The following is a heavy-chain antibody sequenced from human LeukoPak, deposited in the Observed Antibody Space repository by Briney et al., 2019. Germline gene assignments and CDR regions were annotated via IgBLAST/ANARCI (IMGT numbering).Heavy chain of an antibody. V-gene: IGHV3-30*18. J-gene: IGHJ4*02. Sequence: GGSLRLSCAASGFTFSSYGMHWVRQAPGKGLEWVAVISYDGSNKYYADSVKGRFTISRDNSKNTLYLQMNSLRAENTAVYYCAKGDTAMSYFDYWGQGTLVTVSS. CDR2: ISYDGSNK. D-gene: IGHD5-18*01. CDR1: GFTFSSYG. CDR3: AKGDTAMSYFDY.